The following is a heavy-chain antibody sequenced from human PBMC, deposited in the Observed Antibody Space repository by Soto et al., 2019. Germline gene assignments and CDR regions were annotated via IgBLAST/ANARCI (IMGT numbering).Heavy chain of an antibody. CDR3: ARDPPHGYCSSTTCYTGFYGMDV. CDR1: GFTFSSYN. Sequence: GGSLRLSCAASGFTFSSYNMNWVRQAPGKGLEWVSSITSSSTYIYYADSVKGRFTISRDNAKNSLYLQMNSLRAEDTAVYYCARDPPHGYCSSTTCYTGFYGMDVWGQGTTVTVSS. V-gene: IGHV3-21*01. D-gene: IGHD2-2*02. CDR2: ITSSSTYI. J-gene: IGHJ6*02.